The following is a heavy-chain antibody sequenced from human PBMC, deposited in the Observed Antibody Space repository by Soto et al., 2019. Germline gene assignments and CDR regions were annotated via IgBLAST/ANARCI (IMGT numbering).Heavy chain of an antibody. CDR3: ARHGDINWFVP. V-gene: IGHV1-69*02. J-gene: IGHJ5*02. D-gene: IGHD7-27*01. Sequence: QVQLVQSGAEVKKPGSSVKVSCKASGGTFSSYTISWVRQGPGQGLEWMGRIIPILGIANYAQKFQGRVKITADKSTSTAYMELRSLRSEETAVYYCARHGDINWFVPWGQVTLVTVSS. CDR2: IIPILGIA. CDR1: GGTFSSYT.